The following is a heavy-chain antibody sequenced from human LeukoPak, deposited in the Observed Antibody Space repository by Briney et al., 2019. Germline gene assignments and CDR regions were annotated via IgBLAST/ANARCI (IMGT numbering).Heavy chain of an antibody. CDR1: GGSFSGYY. CDR3: ARGPGDTAMAQGYYFDY. V-gene: IGHV4-34*01. Sequence: RSETLSLTCAVYGGSFSGYYWSWIRQPPGKGLEWIGEINHSGSTNYNPSLKSRVTISVDTSKNQLSLKLSSVTAADTAVYYCARGPGDTAMAQGYYFDYWGQGTLVTVSS. J-gene: IGHJ4*02. CDR2: INHSGST. D-gene: IGHD5-18*01.